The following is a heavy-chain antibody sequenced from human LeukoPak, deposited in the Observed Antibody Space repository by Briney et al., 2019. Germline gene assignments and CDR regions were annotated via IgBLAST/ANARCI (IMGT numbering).Heavy chain of an antibody. Sequence: SVKVSCKASGGTFSSYAISWVRQAPGQGLEWMGGIIPIFGTANYAQKFQGRVTITADKSTSIAYMELSSLRFEDTAVYYCAREGDSSGWYSFDYWGQGTLVTVSS. CDR2: IIPIFGTA. J-gene: IGHJ4*02. D-gene: IGHD6-19*01. V-gene: IGHV1-69*06. CDR1: GGTFSSYA. CDR3: AREGDSSGWYSFDY.